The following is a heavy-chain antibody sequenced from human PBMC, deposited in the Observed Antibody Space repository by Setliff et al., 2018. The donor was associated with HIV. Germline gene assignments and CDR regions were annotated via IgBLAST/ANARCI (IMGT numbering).Heavy chain of an antibody. CDR2: VNRDGSSQ. Sequence: PGGSLRLSCAASGFTFDRYWMHWVRQAPGKGLVWVSRVNRDGSSQTYADSVKDRFTISRDNAKSTLYLQMNSLRAEDTGVYYCHSGYDTEEQSYFDYWGQGALVTVSS. CDR1: GFTFDRYW. J-gene: IGHJ4*02. CDR3: HSGYDTEEQSYFDY. D-gene: IGHD5-12*01. V-gene: IGHV3-74*01.